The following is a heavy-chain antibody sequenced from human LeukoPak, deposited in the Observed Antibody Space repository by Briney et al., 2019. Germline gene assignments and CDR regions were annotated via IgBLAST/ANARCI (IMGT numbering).Heavy chain of an antibody. CDR1: GFTFSSHS. CDR2: FGTRSSSI. V-gene: IGHV3-21*01. D-gene: IGHD5-24*01. CDR3: ARERDEGFDY. Sequence: GSLRLSCAASGFTFSSHSMNWVRQAPGKGLEWVSSFGTRSSSIYYADSVKGRFTISRDNARNSLYLQMTGLKAEDTAVYYCARERDEGFDYWGQGTLVTVSS. J-gene: IGHJ4*02.